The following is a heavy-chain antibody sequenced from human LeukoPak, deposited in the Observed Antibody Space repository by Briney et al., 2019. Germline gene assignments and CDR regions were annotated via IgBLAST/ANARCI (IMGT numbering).Heavy chain of an antibody. CDR1: GFTFSSYA. V-gene: IGHV3-21*01. Sequence: GGSLRLSCAASGFTFSSYAMSWVRQAPGKGLEWVSSISSSSSYIYYADSVKGRFTISRDNAKNSLYLQMNSLRAEDTAVYYCARLTALQSFLDYWGQGTLVTVSS. D-gene: IGHD5-24*01. J-gene: IGHJ4*02. CDR3: ARLTALQSFLDY. CDR2: ISSSSSYI.